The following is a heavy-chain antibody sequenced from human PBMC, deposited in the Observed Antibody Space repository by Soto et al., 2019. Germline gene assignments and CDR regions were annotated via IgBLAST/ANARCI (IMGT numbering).Heavy chain of an antibody. CDR1: GFTFSSYA. CDR2: ISGSGGST. J-gene: IGHJ4*02. CDR3: AKDXXXXXXXXXXXXXXX. Sequence: GGSLRLSCAASGFTFSSYAMSWVRQAPGKGLEWVSAISGSGGSTYYADSVKGRFTISRDNSKNTLYLQMNSLRAEDTAVYYCAKDXXXXXXXXXXXXXXXWGQGTLVXVS. V-gene: IGHV3-23*01.